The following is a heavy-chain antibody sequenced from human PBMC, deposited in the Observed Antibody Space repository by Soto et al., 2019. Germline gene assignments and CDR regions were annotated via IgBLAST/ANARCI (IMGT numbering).Heavy chain of an antibody. CDR3: ARIAARRTGPFDY. V-gene: IGHV3-23*01. D-gene: IGHD6-6*01. CDR1: GFTFSSYA. CDR2: ISGSGGST. J-gene: IGHJ4*02. Sequence: GGSLRLSCAASGFTFSSYAVSWVRQAPGMGLEWVSAISGSGGSTYYADSVKGRFTISRDNSKNTLYLQMNSLRAEDTAVYYCARIAARRTGPFDYWGQGTLVTVSS.